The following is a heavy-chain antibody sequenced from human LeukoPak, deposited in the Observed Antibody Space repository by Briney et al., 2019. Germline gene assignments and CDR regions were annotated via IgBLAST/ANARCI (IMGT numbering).Heavy chain of an antibody. CDR2: INHSGST. D-gene: IGHD5-24*01. J-gene: IGHJ4*02. CDR3: ARGGWPDY. V-gene: IGHV4-34*01. Sequence: SETLSLTCAVYGGSFSGYYWSWIRRPPGKGLEWIGEINHSGSTNYNPSLKSRVTISVDTSKNQFSLKLSSVTAADTAVYYCARGGWPDYWGQGTLVTVSS. CDR1: GGSFSGYY.